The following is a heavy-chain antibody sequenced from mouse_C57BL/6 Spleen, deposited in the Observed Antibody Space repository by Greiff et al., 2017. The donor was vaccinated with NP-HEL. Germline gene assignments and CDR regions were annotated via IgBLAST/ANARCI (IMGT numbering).Heavy chain of an antibody. CDR3: ARCGATTMINSFTRFDD. CDR2: ILPGSGST. V-gene: IGHV1-9*01. Sequence: QVQLKESGAELMKPGASVKLSCKATGYTFTGYWIEWVKQRPGHGLEWIGEILPGSGSTNYNEKFKGKATFPADTSSNTAYMQLSSLTTEDSAIYYCARCGATTMINSFTRFDDWGQGTTLTVSS. D-gene: IGHD2-4*01. J-gene: IGHJ2*01. CDR1: GYTFTGYW.